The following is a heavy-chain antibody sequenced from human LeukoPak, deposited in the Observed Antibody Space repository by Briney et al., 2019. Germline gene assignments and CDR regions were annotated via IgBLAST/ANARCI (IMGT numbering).Heavy chain of an antibody. CDR2: ISGSGGST. V-gene: IGHV3-23*01. Sequence: PGGSLRLSCAASGFTFSSYAMSWVRQAPGKGLGWVSAISGSGGSTYYADSVKGRFTISRDNSKNTLYLQMNSLRAEDTAVYYCARDPPCSGGSCYYFDYWGQGTLVTVSS. CDR3: ARDPPCSGGSCYYFDY. CDR1: GFTFSSYA. D-gene: IGHD2-15*01. J-gene: IGHJ4*02.